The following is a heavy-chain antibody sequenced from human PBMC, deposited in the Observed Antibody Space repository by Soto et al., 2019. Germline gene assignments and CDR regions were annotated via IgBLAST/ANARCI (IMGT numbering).Heavy chain of an antibody. V-gene: IGHV3-20*01. CDR3: ARGVGYYDSSAPYYYYGMDV. J-gene: IGHJ6*02. D-gene: IGHD3-22*01. CDR2: INWNGGST. Sequence: EVQLVESGGGVVRPGGSLRLSCAASGFTFDEYGMSWVRQAPGKGLEWVSGINWNGGSTGYADSVKGRFTISRDNAKNSLYLQMNSLRAEDTALYNCARGVGYYDSSAPYYYYGMDVWGQGTTVTVSS. CDR1: GFTFDEYG.